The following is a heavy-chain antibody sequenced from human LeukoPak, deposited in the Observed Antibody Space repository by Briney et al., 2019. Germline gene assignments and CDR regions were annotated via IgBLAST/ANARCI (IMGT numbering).Heavy chain of an antibody. Sequence: GESLKISCKGSGYSFTSYWIGWVRQMPGKGLEWMGIIYPGDSDTRYSPSFQGQVTISADKSISTAYLQWSSLKASDTAMYYCARAGPNYYDSSGYGYWGQGTLVTVSS. D-gene: IGHD3-22*01. J-gene: IGHJ4*02. CDR1: GYSFTSYW. CDR3: ARAGPNYYDSSGYGY. V-gene: IGHV5-51*01. CDR2: IYPGDSDT.